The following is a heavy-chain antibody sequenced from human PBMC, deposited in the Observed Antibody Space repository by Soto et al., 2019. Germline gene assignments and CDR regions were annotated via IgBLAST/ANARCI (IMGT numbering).Heavy chain of an antibody. D-gene: IGHD6-19*01. CDR1: GFTVSSNY. CDR2: IYSGGST. V-gene: IGHV3-66*01. J-gene: IGHJ3*02. CDR3: ARVSGWYADAFDI. Sequence: EVQLVESGGGLVQPGGSLRLSCAASGFTVSSNYMSWVRQAPGKGLEWVSVIYSGGSTYYADSVKGRFTISRDNSKNTLYLQMNSLRAEDTAVYYCARVSGWYADAFDIWGQGTMVTVSS.